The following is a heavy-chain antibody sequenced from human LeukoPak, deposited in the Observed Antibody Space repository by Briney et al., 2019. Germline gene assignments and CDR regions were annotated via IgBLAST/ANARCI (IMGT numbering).Heavy chain of an antibody. V-gene: IGHV3-20*04. Sequence: GGSLRLSCAASGFGFSSYSMNWVRQAPGMGLEWVSDINWSGGSTGYADSVKGRFTISRDNAKNSLYLQMDSLRAEDTAFYYCARDVKTYTSGSYDHWGQGTLVTVSS. J-gene: IGHJ4*02. D-gene: IGHD3-10*01. CDR1: GFGFSSYS. CDR3: ARDVKTYTSGSYDH. CDR2: INWSGGST.